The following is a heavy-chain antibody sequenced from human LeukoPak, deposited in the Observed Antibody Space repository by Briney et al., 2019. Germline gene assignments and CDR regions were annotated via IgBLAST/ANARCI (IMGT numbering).Heavy chain of an antibody. CDR3: ASPVVVPVATGGSFDP. Sequence: PGGSLRLSCAASGFTFSSYSMNWVRQAPGKGLEWVSYISSSSNTIYYADSVKGRFTISRDNAKNSLSLQMNSLRAEDTAVYYCASPVVVPVATGGSFDPWGQGTLVTVSS. V-gene: IGHV3-48*04. D-gene: IGHD2-2*01. J-gene: IGHJ5*02. CDR2: ISSSSNTI. CDR1: GFTFSSYS.